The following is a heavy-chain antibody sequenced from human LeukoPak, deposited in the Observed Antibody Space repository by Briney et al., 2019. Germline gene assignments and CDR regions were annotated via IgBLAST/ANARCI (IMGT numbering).Heavy chain of an antibody. CDR2: INHSGST. CDR1: GGSFSGYY. D-gene: IGHD3-10*01. CDR3: ARGRVTLGSGSYYHIYYFDY. J-gene: IGHJ4*02. V-gene: IGHV4-34*01. Sequence: SETLSLTCTVYGGSFSGYYWSWIRQPPGKGLEWIGEINLSAVIGEINHSGSTNYSPSLKSRITISVDRSKNQFSLRLTSVTAADTAVYYCARGRVTLGSGSYYHIYYFDYWGQGTLVTVSS.